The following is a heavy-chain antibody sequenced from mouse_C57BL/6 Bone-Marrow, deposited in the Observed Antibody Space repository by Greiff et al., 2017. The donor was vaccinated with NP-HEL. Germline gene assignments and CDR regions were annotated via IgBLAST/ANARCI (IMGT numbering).Heavy chain of an antibody. CDR3: ARHKDYGSSYDYAMDY. J-gene: IGHJ4*01. CDR2: ISNGGGST. V-gene: IGHV5-12*01. D-gene: IGHD1-1*01. Sequence: EVQRVESGGGLVQPGGSLKLSCAASGFTFSDYYMYWVRQTPEKRLEWVAYISNGGGSTYYPDTVKGRFTISRDNAKNTLYLQMSRLKSEDTAMYYCARHKDYGSSYDYAMDYWGQGTSVTVSS. CDR1: GFTFSDYY.